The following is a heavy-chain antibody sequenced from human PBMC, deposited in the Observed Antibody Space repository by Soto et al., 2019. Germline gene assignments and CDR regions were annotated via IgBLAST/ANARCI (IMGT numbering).Heavy chain of an antibody. V-gene: IGHV1-46*01. Sequence: ASVTVSCKASGYTFTSYYMHWVRQAPGQGLEWMGIINPSGGSTSYAQKFQGRVTMTRDTSTSTVYMELSSLRSEDTAVYYCARTYYDILTGYYPTPYYFDYWGQGTLVTVSS. CDR3: ARTYYDILTGYYPTPYYFDY. D-gene: IGHD3-9*01. CDR1: GYTFTSYY. CDR2: INPSGGST. J-gene: IGHJ4*02.